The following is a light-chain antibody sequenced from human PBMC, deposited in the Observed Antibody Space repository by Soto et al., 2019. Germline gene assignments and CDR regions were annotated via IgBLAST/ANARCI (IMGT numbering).Light chain of an antibody. CDR3: QSYDSSLSVVV. Sequence: QSVLTQPPSVSGAPGQRVTISCTGSSSNIGAGYDVHWYQQLPGTAPKLLIYGNSNRPSGVPDRFSGSKSGTSAALAITGRQAEDEAAYDCQSYDSSLSVVVFGGGTKVTVL. CDR2: GNS. J-gene: IGLJ2*01. CDR1: SSNIGAGYD. V-gene: IGLV1-40*01.